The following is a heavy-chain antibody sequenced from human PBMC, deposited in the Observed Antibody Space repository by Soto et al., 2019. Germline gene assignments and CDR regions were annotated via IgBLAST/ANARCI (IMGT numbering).Heavy chain of an antibody. J-gene: IGHJ2*01. CDR3: ARMAVPGTGGGDWYFDL. V-gene: IGHV1-18*01. CDR2: ISAYNGNT. D-gene: IGHD6-19*01. Sequence: GASVKVSCKASGYTFTSYGISWVRQAPGQGLEWMGWISAYNGNTNYAQKLQGRVTMTTDTSTSTAYMELRSLRSDDTAVYYCARMAVPGTGGGDWYFDLWGRGTLVTVSS. CDR1: GYTFTSYG.